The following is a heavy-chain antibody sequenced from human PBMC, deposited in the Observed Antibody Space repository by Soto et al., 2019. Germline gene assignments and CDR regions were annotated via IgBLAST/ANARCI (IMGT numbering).Heavy chain of an antibody. J-gene: IGHJ6*02. CDR2: TYYRSKWFN. CDR1: GDSVSSNTAA. D-gene: IGHD3-16*01. Sequence: SPTLSLTCAISGDSVSSNTAAWNWIRQSPSRGLEWLGRTYYRSKWFNNYAASLKSRITINPDTSKNQFSLQLNSVTPEDTGVYYCAREDDSKDYLYGMDAWGQGTTVTVSS. V-gene: IGHV6-1*01. CDR3: AREDDSKDYLYGMDA.